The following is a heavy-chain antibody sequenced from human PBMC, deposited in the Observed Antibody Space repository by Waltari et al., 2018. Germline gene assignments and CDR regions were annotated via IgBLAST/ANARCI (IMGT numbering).Heavy chain of an antibody. CDR2: VYYTGNT. J-gene: IGHJ4*02. V-gene: IGHV4-59*08. D-gene: IGHD6-19*01. Sequence: QVQLQESGPGLVKPSETLSLTCTVSGGSINIYYWSWIRQPPGKGLEWICYVYYTGNTLDNPSRASRCTLSADTSKTQVSLRLRSGTAADTAVYYCARGMSSVWYGPFDYWGQGTLVTVSS. CDR3: ARGMSSVWYGPFDY. CDR1: GGSINIYY.